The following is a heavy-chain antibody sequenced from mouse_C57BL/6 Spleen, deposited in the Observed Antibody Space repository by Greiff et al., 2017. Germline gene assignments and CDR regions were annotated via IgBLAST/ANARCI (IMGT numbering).Heavy chain of an antibody. CDR3: ARHPTQAYYAMDY. D-gene: IGHD3-2*02. V-gene: IGHV2-6-1*01. J-gene: IGHJ4*01. CDR2: IWSDGST. Sequence: VKVVESGPGLVAPSQSLSITCTVSGFSLTSYGVHWVRQPPGKGLEWLVVIWSDGSTTYNSALKSRLSISKDNSKSQVFLKMNSLQTDDTAMYYCARHPTQAYYAMDYWGQGTSVTVSS. CDR1: GFSLTSYG.